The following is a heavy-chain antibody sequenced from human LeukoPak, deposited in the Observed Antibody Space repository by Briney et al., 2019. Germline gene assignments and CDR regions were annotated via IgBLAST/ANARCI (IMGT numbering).Heavy chain of an antibody. Sequence: PSETLSLTCTVSGGSISSYYWSWIRQPPGKGLEGIGYIYYSGSTNYNPSLKSRVTISVDTSKNQFSLKLSSVTAADTAVYYCAGLKQQLIDWGQGTLVTVSS. CDR3: AGLKQQLID. J-gene: IGHJ4*02. CDR1: GGSISSYY. CDR2: IYYSGST. V-gene: IGHV4-59*08. D-gene: IGHD6-13*01.